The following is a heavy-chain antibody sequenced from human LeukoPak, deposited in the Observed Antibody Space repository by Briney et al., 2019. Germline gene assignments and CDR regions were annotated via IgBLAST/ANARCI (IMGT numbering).Heavy chain of an antibody. CDR1: GFTFSSYS. Sequence: GGSLRLSCAASGFTFSSYSVNWVRQALGKGLEWVSSISSSSSYIYYADSVKGRFNISRDNAKNSLYLQMNSLRAEDTAVYYCARDRRYRGYDPRRGFYYYYYMDVWGKGTTVTVSS. V-gene: IGHV3-21*01. D-gene: IGHD5-12*01. CDR3: ARDRRYRGYDPRRGFYYYYYMDV. J-gene: IGHJ6*03. CDR2: ISSSSSYI.